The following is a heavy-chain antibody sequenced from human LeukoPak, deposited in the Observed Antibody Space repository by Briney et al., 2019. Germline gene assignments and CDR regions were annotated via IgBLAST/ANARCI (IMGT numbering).Heavy chain of an antibody. Sequence: QAGGSLRLSCAASGFTFSSYAMHWVRQAPGKGLEWVAVISYDGSNKYYADSVKGRFTISRDNSKNTLYLQMNSLRAEDTAVYYCARNDLDSGSYSPCDYWGQGTLVTVSS. CDR1: GFTFSSYA. CDR2: ISYDGSNK. J-gene: IGHJ4*02. D-gene: IGHD1-26*01. V-gene: IGHV3-30*04. CDR3: ARNDLDSGSYSPCDY.